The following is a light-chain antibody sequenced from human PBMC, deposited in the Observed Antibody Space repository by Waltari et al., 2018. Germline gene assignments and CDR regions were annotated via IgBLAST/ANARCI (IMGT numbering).Light chain of an antibody. J-gene: IGLJ3*02. Sequence: QSVLTQPPSASGTPGQRVTISCSGSRSNIEINYVYWYQQLPGAAPKLLISKTDQRPSGVPERFAASKSGTSASLVISGRRSEDEADYYCAAWDDTLSAVMFGGGTKMTVL. CDR2: KTD. CDR1: RSNIEINY. CDR3: AAWDDTLSAVM. V-gene: IGLV1-47*01.